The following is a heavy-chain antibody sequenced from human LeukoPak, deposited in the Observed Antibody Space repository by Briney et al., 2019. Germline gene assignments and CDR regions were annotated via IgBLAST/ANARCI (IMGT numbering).Heavy chain of an antibody. CDR1: GYTFTGYY. D-gene: IGHD2-2*01. J-gene: IGHJ6*02. V-gene: IGHV1-2*02. Sequence: ASVKVSCKASGYTFTGYYMHWVRQAPGQGLEWMGWINPNSGGTNYAQKFQGRVTMTRDTSISTAYMELSRLRSHDTAVYYCARTDQLLVLPEYYYYGMDVWGQGTTVTVSS. CDR3: ARTDQLLVLPEYYYYGMDV. CDR2: INPNSGGT.